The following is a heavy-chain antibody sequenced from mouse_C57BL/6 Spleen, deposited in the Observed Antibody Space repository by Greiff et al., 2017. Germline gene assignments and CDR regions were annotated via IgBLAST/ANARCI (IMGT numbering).Heavy chain of an antibody. J-gene: IGHJ3*01. CDR2: IYPGSGNT. D-gene: IGHD2-4*01. CDR3: AKGVYDYDGAWFAY. Sequence: VQLQQSGAELVRPGASVKLSCKASGYTFTDYYINWVQQRPGQGLEWIARIYPGSGNTYYNEKFKGKATLTAEKSSSTAYMQLSSLTSDDSAVYFCAKGVYDYDGAWFAYWGQGTLVTVSA. V-gene: IGHV1-76*01. CDR1: GYTFTDYY.